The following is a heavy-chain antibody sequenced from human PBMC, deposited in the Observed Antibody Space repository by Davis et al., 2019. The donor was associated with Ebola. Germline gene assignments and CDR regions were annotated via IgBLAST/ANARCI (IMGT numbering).Heavy chain of an antibody. CDR3: ARAEYYYDSSGYYSFDY. Sequence: AASVKVSCKASGYTFTGHYMHWVRQAPGQGLEWMGRINPNSGGTNYAQKFQGRVTMTRDTSISTVYMELSRLRSDDTAVYHCARAEYYYDSSGYYSFDYWGQGTLVTVSS. V-gene: IGHV1-2*06. D-gene: IGHD3-22*01. CDR2: INPNSGGT. CDR1: GYTFTGHY. J-gene: IGHJ4*02.